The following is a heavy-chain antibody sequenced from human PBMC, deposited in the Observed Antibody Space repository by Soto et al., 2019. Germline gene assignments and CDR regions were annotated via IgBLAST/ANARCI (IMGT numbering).Heavy chain of an antibody. CDR2: IYYTGSA. D-gene: IGHD1-7*01. CDR3: ARDQWNYEPYYYYGMDV. J-gene: IGHJ6*02. V-gene: IGHV4-30-4*01. CDR1: GGSISSGDYY. Sequence: PSETLSLTCSVSGGSISSGDYYWTCIRQSPWKGLEWIGYIYYTGSAFYSPSLKSRVTISLDTSENHFSLDMNSVTAADTAVYYCARDQWNYEPYYYYGMDVWGQGTTVPVYS.